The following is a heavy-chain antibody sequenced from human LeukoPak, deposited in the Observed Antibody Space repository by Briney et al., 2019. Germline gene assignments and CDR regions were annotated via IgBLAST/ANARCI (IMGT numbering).Heavy chain of an antibody. J-gene: IGHJ4*02. CDR2: ITAYSGHI. V-gene: IGHV1-18*01. CDR1: GYTFDSYG. D-gene: IGHD2/OR15-2a*01. Sequence: ASVKVSCKTSGYTFDSYGISWVRQAPGQGLEWMAWITAYSGHIDYAQNLQGRVTVTTDTSTSTAHMELRSLRSDDTAVYYCPRGGRTTAPDFWGQGTLVTVSS. CDR3: PRGGRTTAPDF.